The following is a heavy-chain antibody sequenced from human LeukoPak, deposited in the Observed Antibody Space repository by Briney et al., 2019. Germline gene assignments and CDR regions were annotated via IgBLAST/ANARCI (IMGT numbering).Heavy chain of an antibody. J-gene: IGHJ4*02. Sequence: GGSLRLYCAASGFTFSSYWMSWVRQAPGKGLEWVANIKQDGSEKYYVDSVKGRFTISRDNAKNSLYLQMNSLRAEDTAVYYCARDRDGDYASPKLDYWGQGTLVTVSS. CDR2: IKQDGSEK. CDR3: ARDRDGDYASPKLDY. CDR1: GFTFSSYW. V-gene: IGHV3-7*01. D-gene: IGHD4-17*01.